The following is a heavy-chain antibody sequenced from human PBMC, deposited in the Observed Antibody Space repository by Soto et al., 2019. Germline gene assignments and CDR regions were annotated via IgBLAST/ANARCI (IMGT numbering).Heavy chain of an antibody. CDR2: IIPIFGTA. V-gene: IGHV1-69*13. D-gene: IGHD2-2*01. J-gene: IGHJ3*02. Sequence: SVKVSCKASGGTFSSYAISWVRQAPGQGLEWMGGIIPIFGTANYAQKFQGRVTITADESTSTAYMELSSLRSEDTAVYYCARGHELCSSTSCSLAAFDIWGQGTMVTVSS. CDR3: ARGHELCSSTSCSLAAFDI. CDR1: GGTFSSYA.